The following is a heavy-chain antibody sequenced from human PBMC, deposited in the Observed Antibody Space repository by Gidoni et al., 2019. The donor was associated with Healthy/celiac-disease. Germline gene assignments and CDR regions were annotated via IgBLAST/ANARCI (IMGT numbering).Heavy chain of an antibody. Sequence: GLEWMGGIIPIFGTANYAQKFQGRVTITADESTSTAYMELSSLRSEDTAVYYCARGYSYGYYYGMDVWGQGTTVTVSS. J-gene: IGHJ6*02. V-gene: IGHV1-69*01. D-gene: IGHD5-18*01. CDR2: IIPIFGTA. CDR3: ARGYSYGYYYGMDV.